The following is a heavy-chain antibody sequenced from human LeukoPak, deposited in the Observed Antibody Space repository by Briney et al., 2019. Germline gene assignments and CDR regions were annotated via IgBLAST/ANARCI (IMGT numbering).Heavy chain of an antibody. CDR3: AKDLRSGYYYDSTLDY. D-gene: IGHD3-22*01. CDR1: GFTFSSYG. CDR2: IWYDESNK. Sequence: PGRSLRLSCAASGFTFSSYGMHWVRQAPGKGLEWVAVIWYDESNKYYADSVKGRFTISRDNSKNTLYLQMNSLRAEDTAVYYCAKDLRSGYYYDSTLDYWGQGTLVTVSS. J-gene: IGHJ4*02. V-gene: IGHV3-33*06.